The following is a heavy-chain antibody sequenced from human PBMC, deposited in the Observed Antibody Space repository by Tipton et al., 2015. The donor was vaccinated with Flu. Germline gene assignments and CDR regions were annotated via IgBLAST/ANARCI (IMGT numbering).Heavy chain of an antibody. CDR2: VSRTGST. Sequence: LRLSCAVSGDSISSDYYWGWIRQFPGKGLEWIGTVSRTGSTIYNPSLKSRVTLSIDTSKNQFSLKMKSVTATDMAVYYCASGSTHAVVPAAMPYYYYGVDVWGQGTTVTVSS. V-gene: IGHV4-38-2*01. CDR3: ASGSTHAVVPAAMPYYYYGVDV. J-gene: IGHJ6*02. D-gene: IGHD2-2*01. CDR1: GDSISSDYY.